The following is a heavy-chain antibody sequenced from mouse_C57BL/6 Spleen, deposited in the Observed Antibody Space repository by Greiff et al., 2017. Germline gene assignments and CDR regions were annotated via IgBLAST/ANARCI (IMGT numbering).Heavy chain of an antibody. CDR1: GFTFNTYA. Sequence: EVQRVESGGGLVQPKGSLKLSCAASGFTFNTYAMHWVRQAPGKGLEWVARIRSKSSNYATYYADSVKDRFTISRDDSQSMLYLQMNNLKTEDTAMYYCVRERASPNEEYYFDYWGQGTTLTVSS. CDR3: VRERASPNEEYYFDY. J-gene: IGHJ2*01. CDR2: IRSKSSNYAT. D-gene: IGHD3-1*01. V-gene: IGHV10-3*01.